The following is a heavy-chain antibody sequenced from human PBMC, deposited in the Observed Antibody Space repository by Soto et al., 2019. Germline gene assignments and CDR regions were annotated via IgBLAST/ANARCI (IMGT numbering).Heavy chain of an antibody. Sequence: QVQLVQSGAEVKKPGSSVNISCKTSGGIFRTYGINWVRQAPGQGLEWMGGIIPIFGKTTYAPKFQGRVTIPAVEPTSTASMDLSRLASEDTGVYLCARVGTTDTHKLGMDVWGQGTTVTVSS. J-gene: IGHJ6*02. CDR3: ARVGTTDTHKLGMDV. D-gene: IGHD1-1*01. CDR2: IIPIFGKT. CDR1: GGIFRTYG. V-gene: IGHV1-69*01.